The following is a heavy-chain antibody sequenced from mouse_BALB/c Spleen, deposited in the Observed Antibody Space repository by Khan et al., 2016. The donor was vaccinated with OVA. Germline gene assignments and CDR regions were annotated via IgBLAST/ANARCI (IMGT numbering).Heavy chain of an antibody. D-gene: IGHD2-10*01. V-gene: IGHV9-3-1*01. Sequence: QIQLVQSGPEVKKPGETVKISCKASGYPFTNSGVNWVKQSPGKALKWMGWINTYTGEPTYADDFKGRFAFSLETSASTAYLQINNLKNEDTATYFCARPPYFSYTLDYWGQGTSVTVAS. CDR1: GYPFTNSG. CDR2: INTYTGEP. J-gene: IGHJ4*01. CDR3: ARPPYFSYTLDY.